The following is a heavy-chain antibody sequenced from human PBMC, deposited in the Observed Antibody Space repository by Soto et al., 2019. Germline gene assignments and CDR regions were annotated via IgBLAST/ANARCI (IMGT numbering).Heavy chain of an antibody. CDR1: GFTFSSYE. CDR3: ATYERGYSYGFPDY. D-gene: IGHD5-18*01. V-gene: IGHV3-48*03. Sequence: LRLSCAASGFTFSSYEMNWVRQAPGKGLEWVSYISSSGSTIYYADSVKGRFTISRDNAKNSLYLQMNSLRAEDTAVYYCATYERGYSYGFPDYWGQGTLVTVSS. CDR2: ISSSGSTI. J-gene: IGHJ4*02.